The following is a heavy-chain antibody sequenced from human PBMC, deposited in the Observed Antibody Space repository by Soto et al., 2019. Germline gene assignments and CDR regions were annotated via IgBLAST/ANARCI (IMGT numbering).Heavy chain of an antibody. J-gene: IGHJ4*02. CDR3: ARDTEQQEFYFDY. D-gene: IGHD6-13*01. V-gene: IGHV3-21*01. Sequence: PGGSLRLSCAASGFTFSSYGMHWVRQAPGKGLEWVAVITNNSSNIYYADSVKGRFTISRDNAKNTLYLQMNSLRAEDTAVYYCARDTEQQEFYFDYWGQGTLVTVSS. CDR2: ITNNSSNI. CDR1: GFTFSSYG.